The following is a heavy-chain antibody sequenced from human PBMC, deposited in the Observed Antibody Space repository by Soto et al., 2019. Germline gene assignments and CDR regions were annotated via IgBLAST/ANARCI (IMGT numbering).Heavy chain of an antibody. D-gene: IGHD2-8*01. V-gene: IGHV1-2*02. J-gene: IGHJ4*02. CDR2: INPNSGGT. CDR1: GYTFTGYY. CDR3: ARDQGGCTNGVCYLFDY. Sequence: ASVKVSCKASGYTFTGYYMHWVRQAPGQGLEWMGWINPNSGGTNYAQKFKGRVTMTRDTSISTAYMELSRLRSDDTAVYFCARDQGGCTNGVCYLFDYWGQGTLVTVSS.